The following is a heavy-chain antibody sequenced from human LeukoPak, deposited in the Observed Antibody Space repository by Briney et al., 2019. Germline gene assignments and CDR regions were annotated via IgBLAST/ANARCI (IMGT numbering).Heavy chain of an antibody. J-gene: IGHJ4*02. CDR1: GFTFSSYG. V-gene: IGHV3-30*18. CDR2: ISSDGGTK. Sequence: VQPGGSLRLSCAASGFTFSSYGMQWVRQAPGRGLEWLAVISSDGGTKFYADSVKGRFTISRDNSKNSVYLQMSSLRVEDTAVYYCAKDGGTGLGTFDYWGQGTLVTVSS. D-gene: IGHD3/OR15-3a*01. CDR3: AKDGGTGLGTFDY.